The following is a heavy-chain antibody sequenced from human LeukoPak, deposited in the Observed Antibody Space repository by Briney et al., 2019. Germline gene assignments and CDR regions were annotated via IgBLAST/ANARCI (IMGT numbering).Heavy chain of an antibody. CDR2: ISGSGGST. Sequence: GGSLRLSCAASGFTFSSYAMSWVRQAPGKGLEWVSAISGSGGSTYYADSVKGRFTISRDNSKNTLYPQMNSLRAEDTAVYYCAKPYYSSSWYSDYWGQGTLVTVSS. CDR1: GFTFSSYA. D-gene: IGHD6-13*01. V-gene: IGHV3-23*01. CDR3: AKPYYSSSWYSDY. J-gene: IGHJ4*02.